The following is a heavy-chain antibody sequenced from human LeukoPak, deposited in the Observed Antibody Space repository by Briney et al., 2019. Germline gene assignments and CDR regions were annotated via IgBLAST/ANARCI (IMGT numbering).Heavy chain of an antibody. V-gene: IGHV3-48*03. CDR3: ARDGVRGVIPWPYMDV. CDR2: ISSSGSTI. Sequence: PGGSLRLSCAASGFTFSSYEMNWVRQAPGKGLEWVSYISSSGSTIYYADSVKGRFTISRDNAKNSLYLQMNSLRAEDTAVYYCARDGVRGVIPWPYMDVWGKGTTVTISS. CDR1: GFTFSSYE. J-gene: IGHJ6*03. D-gene: IGHD3-10*01.